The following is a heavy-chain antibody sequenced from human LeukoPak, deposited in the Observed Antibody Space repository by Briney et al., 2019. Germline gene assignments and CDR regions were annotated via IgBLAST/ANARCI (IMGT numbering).Heavy chain of an antibody. V-gene: IGHV3-43*02. J-gene: IGHJ4*02. CDR2: ISADGGST. CDR1: GLSFYDSA. Sequence: GGSLRLSCVASGLSFYDSAMHWVRQAPGKGLEWVSLISADGGSTFSADSVKGRFSISRDNSKTSLYLQMNSLRSEDTAMYYCAKESGKFDYWGQGTLVAVSS. CDR3: AKESGKFDY.